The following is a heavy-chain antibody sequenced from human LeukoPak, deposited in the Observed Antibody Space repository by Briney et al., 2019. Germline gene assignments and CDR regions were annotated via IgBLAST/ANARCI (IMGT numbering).Heavy chain of an antibody. CDR2: INHSGST. J-gene: IGHJ4*02. Sequence: KTSETLSLTCAVYGGSFSGYYWSWIRQPPGKGLEWIGEINHSGSTNYNPSLKSRVTISVDTSKNQFSLKLSSVTAADTAVYYCARRSITMVRGVIINHQFDYWGQGTLVTVSS. V-gene: IGHV4-34*01. CDR1: GGSFSGYY. CDR3: ARRSITMVRGVIINHQFDY. D-gene: IGHD3-10*01.